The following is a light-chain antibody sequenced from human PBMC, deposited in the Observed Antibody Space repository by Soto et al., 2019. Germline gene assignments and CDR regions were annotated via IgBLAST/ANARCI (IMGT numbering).Light chain of an antibody. CDR1: QSVSSY. CDR3: QQYNNWPPWT. V-gene: IGKV3-11*01. Sequence: EIVLTQSPATLSLSLGERATISFRASQSVSSYLAWYQQKPGKAPRLLIYDASNRATGIPARFSGSGSGTEFTLTISSLQSEDFAVYYCQQYNNWPPWTFGQGTKVDIK. J-gene: IGKJ1*01. CDR2: DAS.